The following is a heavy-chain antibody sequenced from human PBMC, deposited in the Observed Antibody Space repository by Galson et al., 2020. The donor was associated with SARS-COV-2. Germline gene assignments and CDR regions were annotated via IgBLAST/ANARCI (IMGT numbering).Heavy chain of an antibody. Sequence: SETLSLTCTVSGGSISTTSYFCGWIRQPPGKGLEWIGTIYYSGTNYYNPSLRSRVTISVDTSRNQFSLKLNSVTAADTAVYYCARRGGTVTTQHFDRWGRGTLVTVSS. CDR1: GGSISTTSYF. CDR2: IYYSGTN. CDR3: ARRGGTVTTQHFDR. D-gene: IGHD4-17*01. J-gene: IGHJ2*01. V-gene: IGHV4-39*01.